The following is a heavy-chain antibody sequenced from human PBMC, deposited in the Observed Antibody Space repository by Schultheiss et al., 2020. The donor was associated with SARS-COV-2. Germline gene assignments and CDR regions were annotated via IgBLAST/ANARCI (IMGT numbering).Heavy chain of an antibody. CDR1: GFTFDDYA. J-gene: IGHJ4*02. CDR2: ISWNSGSI. V-gene: IGHV3-9*01. CDR3: ARGQQLILESYFDY. D-gene: IGHD2/OR15-2a*01. Sequence: GGSLRLSCAASGFTFDDYAMHWVRQAPGKGLEWVSGISWNSGSIGYADSVKGRFTISRDNAKNSLYLQMNSLRVEDTAVYYCARGQQLILESYFDYWGQGTLVTVSS.